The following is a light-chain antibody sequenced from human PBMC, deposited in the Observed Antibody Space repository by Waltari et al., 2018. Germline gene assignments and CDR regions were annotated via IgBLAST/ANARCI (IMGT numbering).Light chain of an antibody. CDR3: QVWLSSSDHPV. CDR2: RPG. V-gene: IGLV1-47*01. Sequence: QSVLTQPASASGTPGQRVTITGSGSRSNIGFNYVCWYPPLPGPPPKLLIYRPGQRPSGVPDRFSGSNSGNPATLTITRVEAGDEADYYCQVWLSSSDHPVFGGGTKLTVL. CDR1: RSNIGFNY. J-gene: IGLJ2*01.